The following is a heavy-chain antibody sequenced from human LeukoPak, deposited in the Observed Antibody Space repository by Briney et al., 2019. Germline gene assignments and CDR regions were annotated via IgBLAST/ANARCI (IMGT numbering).Heavy chain of an antibody. CDR3: ARARSDYDILTGYSPGGFDY. J-gene: IGHJ4*02. Sequence: SETLSLTCTVSGGSISSSSYYWGWIRQPPGKGLEWIGSIYYSGSTYYNPSLKSRVTISVDTSKNQFSLKLSSVTAADTAVYYCARARSDYDILTGYSPGGFDYWGQGTLVTVSS. CDR2: IYYSGST. D-gene: IGHD3-9*01. CDR1: GGSISSSSYY. V-gene: IGHV4-39*07.